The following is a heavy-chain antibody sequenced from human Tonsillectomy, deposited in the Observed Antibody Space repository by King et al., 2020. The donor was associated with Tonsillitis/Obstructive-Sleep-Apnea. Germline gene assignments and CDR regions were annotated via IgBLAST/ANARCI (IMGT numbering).Heavy chain of an antibody. D-gene: IGHD3-3*01. CDR2: ISGSGGST. CDR1: GFTFSSYA. Sequence: VQLVESGGGLVQPGGSLRLSCAASGFTFSSYAMSWVRQAPGKGLEWVSAISGSGGSTYYADSVKGRFTISRENSKNQLYLQMNSLRAEDTAVYYGAKTGSWLDFWSGYDYWGQGPLVTASS. J-gene: IGHJ4*02. V-gene: IGHV3-23*04. CDR3: AKTGSWLDFWSGYDY.